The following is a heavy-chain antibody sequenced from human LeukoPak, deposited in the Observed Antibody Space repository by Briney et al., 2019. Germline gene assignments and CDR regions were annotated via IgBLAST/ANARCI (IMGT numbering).Heavy chain of an antibody. CDR1: GFTFSNAW. Sequence: GGSLRLSCAASGFTFSNAWMSWVRQAPGKGLEWVGRIKSKTDGGTTDYAAPVKGRFTISRDDSKNTLYLQMNSLRAEDTAIYYCAKQSLLLRGPLLIYYFDFWGQGTLVTVSS. J-gene: IGHJ4*02. CDR3: AKQSLLLRGPLLIYYFDF. V-gene: IGHV3-15*01. CDR2: IKSKTDGGTT. D-gene: IGHD3-10*01.